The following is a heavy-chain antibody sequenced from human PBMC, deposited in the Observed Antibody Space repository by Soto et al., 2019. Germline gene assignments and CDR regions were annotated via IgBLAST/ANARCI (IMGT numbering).Heavy chain of an antibody. J-gene: IGHJ4*02. CDR2: MNPNSGNT. CDR1: GYTFTSYD. D-gene: IGHD4-4*01. Sequence: ASVKVSCKASGYTFTSYDINWVRQATGQGLEWMGWMNPNSGNTGYAQKFQGRVTMTRNTSISTAYMELSSLRSEDTAVYYCARATTVTTKAFDYFDYWGQGTLVTVSS. V-gene: IGHV1-8*01. CDR3: ARATTVTTKAFDYFDY.